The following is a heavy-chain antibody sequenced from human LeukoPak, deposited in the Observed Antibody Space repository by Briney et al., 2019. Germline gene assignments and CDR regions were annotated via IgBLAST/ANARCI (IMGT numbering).Heavy chain of an antibody. CDR1: GGSFSGYY. J-gene: IGHJ4*02. Sequence: PSETLSLTCAVYGGSFSGYYWGWIRQPPGKGLEWIGSIYYSGSTYYNPSLKSRVTISVDTSKNQFSLKLSSVTAADTAVYYCARRVASIRYCSSTSCFDYWGQGTLVTVSS. CDR3: ARRVASIRYCSSTSCFDY. CDR2: IYYSGST. V-gene: IGHV4-39*01. D-gene: IGHD2-2*01.